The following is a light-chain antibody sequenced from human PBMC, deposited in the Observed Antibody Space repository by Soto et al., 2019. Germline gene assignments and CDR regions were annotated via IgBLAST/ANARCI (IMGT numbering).Light chain of an antibody. J-gene: IGKJ5*01. V-gene: IGKV2D-29*02. Sequence: VMTQHPLSLSVAPGQPASISCKSSQSLLHITGETFLFWYLQKPGQSPQLLIYEVSTRVSGVPDRFSGSGSGTDFTLEISRVETDDVGIYYCMQSTQLPPTFGQGTRLEIK. CDR2: EVS. CDR1: QSLLHITGETF. CDR3: MQSTQLPPT.